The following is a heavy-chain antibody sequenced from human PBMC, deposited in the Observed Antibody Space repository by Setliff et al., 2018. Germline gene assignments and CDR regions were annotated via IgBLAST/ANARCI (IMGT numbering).Heavy chain of an antibody. D-gene: IGHD4-17*01. V-gene: IGHV7-4-1*02. J-gene: IGHJ4*01. CDR3: ARADHLVTTTFDY. CDR2: INTKTGDP. CDR1: GYTFTVYT. Sequence: GASVKVSCKASGYTFTVYTMNWVRQAPGQGLEWMGWINTKTGDPTYAQGYTGRFAFSLDTSDSATYLDISNLKAEDTATYYCARADHLVTTTFDYWGQGTLVTVSS.